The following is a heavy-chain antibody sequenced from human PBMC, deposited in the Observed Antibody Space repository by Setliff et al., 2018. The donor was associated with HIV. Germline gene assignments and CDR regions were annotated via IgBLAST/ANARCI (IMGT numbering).Heavy chain of an antibody. D-gene: IGHD2-21*01. CDR3: ARDHQTMLWLDY. CDR2: VTPILHTT. Sequence: GASVKVSCKSSGDTFSIYVFTWVRQAPGQGLEWMGGVTPILHTTNYAQKFQGRVTITADISTRTVYMELSSLTSEDTAIYYCARDHQTMLWLDYWGQGTLVTVSS. CDR1: GDTFSIYV. V-gene: IGHV1-69*10. J-gene: IGHJ4*02.